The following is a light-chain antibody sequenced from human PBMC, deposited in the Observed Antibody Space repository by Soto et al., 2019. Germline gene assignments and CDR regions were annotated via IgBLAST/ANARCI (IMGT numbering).Light chain of an antibody. CDR1: QGISSY. V-gene: IGKV1-9*01. CDR2: AAS. CDR3: QHLDSYST. Sequence: DIHLTQSPSFLSASVGDRVTITCRASQGISSYLAWYQQKPGKAPKLLIYAASTLQSGVPSRFSGSGSGTEFTLTISSLQPEDFATYYCQHLDSYSTFGQGTRLEIK. J-gene: IGKJ5*01.